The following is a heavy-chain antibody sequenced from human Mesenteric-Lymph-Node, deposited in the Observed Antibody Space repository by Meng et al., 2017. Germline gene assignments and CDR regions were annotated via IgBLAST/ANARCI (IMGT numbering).Heavy chain of an antibody. CDR1: GFTFSSYW. CDR3: ARDWMVRGKPYYGMDV. Sequence: GGSLRLSCAASGFTFSSYWMSWVRQAPGKGLEWVANIKQDGSEKYYVDSVKGRFAISRDNAKNSLYLQMNSLRAEDTAVYYCARDWMVRGKPYYGMDVWGQGTTVTVSS. D-gene: IGHD3-10*01. CDR2: IKQDGSEK. J-gene: IGHJ6*02. V-gene: IGHV3-7*01.